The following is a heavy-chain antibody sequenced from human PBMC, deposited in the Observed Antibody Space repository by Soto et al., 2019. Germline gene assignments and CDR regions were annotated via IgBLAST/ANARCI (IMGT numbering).Heavy chain of an antibody. V-gene: IGHV4-34*01. CDR2: INHSGST. D-gene: IGHD3-22*01. Sequence: LSRTCAVYGGSFSGYYWSWIRQPPGKGLEWIGEINHSGSTNYNPSLKSRVTISVDTSKNQFSLKLSSVTAADTAVYYCARGPITTNPRFDPWGQGTLVTVSS. CDR3: ARGPITTNPRFDP. J-gene: IGHJ5*02. CDR1: GGSFSGYY.